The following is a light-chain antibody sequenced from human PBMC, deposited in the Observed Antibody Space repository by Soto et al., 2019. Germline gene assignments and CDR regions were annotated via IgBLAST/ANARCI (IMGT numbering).Light chain of an antibody. Sequence: QSALTQPASVSGSPGQSITISCTGTSSVVGAYDFVSWYQQHPDKAPKLMIYEVRYRPSGVSNRFSGSKSVNTATLTISGLQAEDEADYYCSSYTTRSTRVFGTGTKVTVL. CDR1: SSVVGAYDF. J-gene: IGLJ1*01. V-gene: IGLV2-14*03. CDR2: EVR. CDR3: SSYTTRSTRV.